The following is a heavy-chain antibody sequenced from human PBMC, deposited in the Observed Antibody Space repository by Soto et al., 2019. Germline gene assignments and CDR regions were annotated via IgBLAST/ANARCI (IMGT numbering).Heavy chain of an antibody. V-gene: IGHV3-30-3*01. Sequence: PGGSLRLSCAASGFTFSSYAMHWVRQAPGKGLEWVAVISYDGSNKYYADSVKGRFTISRDNSKNTLYLQMNSLRAEDTAVYYCAKEDGDGSSFDPWGQGTLVTVSS. CDR1: GFTFSSYA. CDR2: ISYDGSNK. D-gene: IGHD1-26*01. CDR3: AKEDGDGSSFDP. J-gene: IGHJ5*02.